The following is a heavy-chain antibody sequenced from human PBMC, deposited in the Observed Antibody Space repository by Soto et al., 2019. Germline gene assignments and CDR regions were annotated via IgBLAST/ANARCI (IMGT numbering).Heavy chain of an antibody. CDR1: GFTFSSYG. V-gene: IGHV3-30*18. CDR3: AKDLNTAMVEGVFDY. CDR2: ISYDGSNK. D-gene: IGHD5-18*01. Sequence: GGPLRLSCAASGFTFSSYGMHWVRQAPGKGLEWVAVISYDGSNKYYADSVKGRFTISRDNSKNTLYLQMNSLRAEDTAVYYCAKDLNTAMVEGVFDYWGQGTLVTVSS. J-gene: IGHJ4*02.